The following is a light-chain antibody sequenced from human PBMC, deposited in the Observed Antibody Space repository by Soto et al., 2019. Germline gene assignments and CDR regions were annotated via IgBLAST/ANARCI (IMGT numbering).Light chain of an antibody. Sequence: DIQMTQSPSTLSASVGDRVTITSRASQSIDSWLAWYQQKPGKAPKLLIYRASSLESGVPSRFSGSRSGIEFTLTISSLQPDDFATYYCQQFKTYMYTFAQGTKLEIK. J-gene: IGKJ2*01. CDR1: QSIDSW. CDR3: QQFKTYMYT. CDR2: RAS. V-gene: IGKV1-5*03.